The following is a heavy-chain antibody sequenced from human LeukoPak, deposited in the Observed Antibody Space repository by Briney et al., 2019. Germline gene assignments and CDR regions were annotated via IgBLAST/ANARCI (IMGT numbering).Heavy chain of an antibody. D-gene: IGHD6-19*01. CDR2: ISGNGGST. CDR3: ARGRVSSGWYCDS. Sequence: GGSLRLSCAASGFTFSSYIMHWVRQAPGKGLEYVSAISGNGGSTYYAESVKGRFSISRDNSKNTLHLQMGSLTAEDMAVYYCARGRVSSGWYCDSWGQGTLVTVSS. V-gene: IGHV3-64*02. CDR1: GFTFSSYI. J-gene: IGHJ4*02.